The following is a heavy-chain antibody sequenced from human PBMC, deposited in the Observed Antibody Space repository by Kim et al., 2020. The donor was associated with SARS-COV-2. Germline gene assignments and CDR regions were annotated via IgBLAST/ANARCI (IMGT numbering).Heavy chain of an antibody. V-gene: IGHV3-11*01. D-gene: IGHD5-12*01. CDR1: GFTFSDYY. J-gene: IGHJ4*02. Sequence: GGSLRLSCAASGFTFSDYYMSWIRQAPGRGLEWVSYISSSGSTIYYADSVKGRFTISRDNAKNSLYLQMNSLRAEDTAVYYCARDLDRDGYLFDYWGQGTLVTVSS. CDR2: ISSSGSTI. CDR3: ARDLDRDGYLFDY.